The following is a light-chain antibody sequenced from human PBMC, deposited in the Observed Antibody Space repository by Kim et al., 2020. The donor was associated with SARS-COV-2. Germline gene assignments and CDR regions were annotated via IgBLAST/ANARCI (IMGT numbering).Light chain of an antibody. CDR3: QQSDGVPYT. Sequence: SASVGARVTITCQASQDISNYLNWYQQKPGKAPKLLIYDASNLETGVPSRFSGSGSGTDFTFTISSLQPEDIATYYCQQSDGVPYTFGQGTKLEI. CDR1: QDISNY. J-gene: IGKJ2*01. CDR2: DAS. V-gene: IGKV1-33*01.